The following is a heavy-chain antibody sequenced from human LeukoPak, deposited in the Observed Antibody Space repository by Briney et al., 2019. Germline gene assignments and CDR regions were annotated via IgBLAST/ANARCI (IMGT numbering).Heavy chain of an antibody. CDR1: GFTVSSNY. D-gene: IGHD5-24*01. Sequence: GGSLRLSCAASGFTVSSNYMSWVRQAPGKGLEWVSVIYSGGSTYYADSVKGRFTISRDNSKNTLYLQMNSLRAEDTAVYYCATGRDSNYYYYGMDVWGQGTTVTVSS. V-gene: IGHV3-66*01. J-gene: IGHJ6*02. CDR2: IYSGGST. CDR3: ATGRDSNYYYYGMDV.